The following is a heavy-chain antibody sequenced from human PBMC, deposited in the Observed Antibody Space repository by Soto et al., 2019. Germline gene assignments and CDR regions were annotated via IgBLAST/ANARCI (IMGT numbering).Heavy chain of an antibody. CDR3: VSLWSVTGSRDY. CDR2: IRDRVHSYST. D-gene: IGHD1-20*01. CDR1: GLTFSDHY. V-gene: IGHV3-72*01. Sequence: EVQLVESGGGLVQPGGSLRLSCAVSGLTFSDHYMGWVRQAPGKGLDWVGRIRDRVHSYSTEYAASVKRRCTISRDDSRNSLYLQMNSLKMEDTAVFYCVSLWSVTGSRDYWGRGTLVTVSS. J-gene: IGHJ4*02.